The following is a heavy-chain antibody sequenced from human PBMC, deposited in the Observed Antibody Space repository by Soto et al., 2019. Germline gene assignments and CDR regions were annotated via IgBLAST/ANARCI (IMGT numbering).Heavy chain of an antibody. V-gene: IGHV1-18*01. CDR1: GYTFTSYG. Sequence: QVQLVQSGAEVKKPGASVKVSCKASGYTFTSYGISWVRQAPGQGLEWMGWISAYNGNTNYAQKLQGRVTMTTDTSTSTAYMELRSLRSDDTAVYYCAGLPARPVYSSSSQDAFDIWGQGTMVTVSS. CDR3: AGLPARPVYSSSSQDAFDI. CDR2: ISAYNGNT. J-gene: IGHJ3*02. D-gene: IGHD6-13*01.